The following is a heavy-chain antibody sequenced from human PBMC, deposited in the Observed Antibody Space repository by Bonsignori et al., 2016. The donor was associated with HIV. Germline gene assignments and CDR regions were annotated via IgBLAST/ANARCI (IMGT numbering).Heavy chain of an antibody. CDR2: IYPSDSDT. J-gene: IGHJ5*02. Sequence: VRQMPGKGLEWMGIIYPSDSDTRYSPSFQGQVTISADKSISTAYLQWSSLKASDTAMYYCASLIVGSRWFDPWGQGTLVTVSS. V-gene: IGHV5-51*01. D-gene: IGHD3-22*01. CDR3: ASLIVGSRWFDP.